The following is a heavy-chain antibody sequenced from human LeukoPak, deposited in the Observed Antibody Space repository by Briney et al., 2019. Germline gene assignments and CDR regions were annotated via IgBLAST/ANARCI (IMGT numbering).Heavy chain of an antibody. D-gene: IGHD3-10*01. CDR3: ARGLGVIITKRAFDI. V-gene: IGHV1-2*02. J-gene: IGHJ3*02. CDR1: GYTFTGYY. Sequence: ASVKVSCKASGYTFTGYYMHWVRQAPGQGLEWMGWINPNSGGTNYAQKFQGRVTMTRDTSISTAYMELSSLRSEDTAVYYCARGLGVIITKRAFDIWGQGTMVTVSS. CDR2: INPNSGGT.